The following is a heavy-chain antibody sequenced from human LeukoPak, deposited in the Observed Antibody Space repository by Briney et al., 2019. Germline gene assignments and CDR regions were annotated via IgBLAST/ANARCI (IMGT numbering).Heavy chain of an antibody. V-gene: IGHV1-2*02. CDR2: INPNSGGT. Sequence: ASVKVSCKASGYTFTSYDINWVRQAPGQGLEWMGWINPNSGGTNYAQKFQGRVTMTRDTSISTAYMELSRLRSDDTAVYYCARNYGSGSSRAGRVDYWGQGTLVTVSS. D-gene: IGHD3-10*01. J-gene: IGHJ4*02. CDR3: ARNYGSGSSRAGRVDY. CDR1: GYTFTSYD.